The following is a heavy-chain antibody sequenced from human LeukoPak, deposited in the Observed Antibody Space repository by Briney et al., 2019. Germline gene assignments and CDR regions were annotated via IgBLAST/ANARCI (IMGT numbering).Heavy chain of an antibody. J-gene: IGHJ4*02. CDR3: ARDLKYCTGGMCYFTAVADS. Sequence: GGSLRLSCATSGFIFDHFGMNWVRQVPGKGLEWVSGINWDSTSTNYVDSVRGRFTISRDNAKNSLYLQMNSLRVEDTAFYDCARDLKYCTGGMCYFTAVADSWGQGTLVTVSS. V-gene: IGHV3-20*01. D-gene: IGHD2-8*02. CDR2: INWDSTST. CDR1: GFIFDHFG.